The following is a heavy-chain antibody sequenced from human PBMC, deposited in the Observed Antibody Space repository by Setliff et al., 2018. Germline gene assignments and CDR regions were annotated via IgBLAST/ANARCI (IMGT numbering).Heavy chain of an antibody. D-gene: IGHD3-22*01. CDR2: IYYSGST. Sequence: TLSLTCTVSGGSISSGGYYWSWIRQHPGKGLEWIGYIYYSGSTYYNPSLKSRVTVSVDTSKNQFSLKLSSVTAADTAVYYCAREVGYYDSSGYPDVWGKGTTVTVSS. J-gene: IGHJ6*04. CDR3: AREVGYYDSSGYPDV. V-gene: IGHV4-31*03. CDR1: GGSISSGGYY.